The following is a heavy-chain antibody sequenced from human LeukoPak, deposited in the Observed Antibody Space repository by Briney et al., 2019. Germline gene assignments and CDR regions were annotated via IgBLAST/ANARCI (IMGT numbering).Heavy chain of an antibody. CDR2: ISYDGSNK. CDR3: AKDKAPLLVRGAYYYYYGMDV. V-gene: IGHV3-30*18. D-gene: IGHD3-10*01. J-gene: IGHJ6*02. CDR1: GFTFSSYG. Sequence: PGRSLRLSCAASGFTFSSYGMHWVRQAPGKGLEWVAVISYDGSNKYYADSVKGRFTISRDNSKNTLYLQMNSLRAEDTAVYYCAKDKAPLLVRGAYYYYYGMDVWGQGTTVTVSS.